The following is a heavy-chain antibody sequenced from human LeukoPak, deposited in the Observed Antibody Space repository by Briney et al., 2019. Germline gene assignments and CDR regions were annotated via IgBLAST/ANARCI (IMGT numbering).Heavy chain of an antibody. V-gene: IGHV3-53*01. CDR1: GFPVSSNY. D-gene: IGHD7-27*01. CDR3: VKALGFILDY. Sequence: PGGSLRLSCAASGFPVSSNYMSWVRQAPGKGLEWVSVFYIDGSTYYADSVKGLFTISRDNSKNTVYLQMNSLRAEDTAVYYCVKALGFILDYWGQGILVTVSS. CDR2: FYIDGST. J-gene: IGHJ4*02.